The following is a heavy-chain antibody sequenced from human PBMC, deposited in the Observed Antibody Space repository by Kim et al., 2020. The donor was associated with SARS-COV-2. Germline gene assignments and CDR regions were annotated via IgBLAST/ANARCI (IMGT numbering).Heavy chain of an antibody. CDR2: INHSGST. J-gene: IGHJ4*02. Sequence: SETLSLTCAVYGGSFSGYYWSWIRQPPGKGLEWIGEINHSGSTNYNPSLKSRVTISVDTSKNQFSLKLSSVTAADTAVYYCARVGSSGWYESGNYFDYWGQGTLVTVSS. CDR1: GGSFSGYY. V-gene: IGHV4-34*01. D-gene: IGHD6-19*01. CDR3: ARVGSSGWYESGNYFDY.